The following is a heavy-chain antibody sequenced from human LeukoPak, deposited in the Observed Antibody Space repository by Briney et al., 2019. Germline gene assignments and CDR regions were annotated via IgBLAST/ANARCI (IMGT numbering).Heavy chain of an antibody. V-gene: IGHV4-38-2*02. CDR1: GYSISSGYY. CDR2: IYHSGST. CDR3: AIVVVVAATRNWFDP. D-gene: IGHD2-15*01. J-gene: IGHJ5*02. Sequence: SETLSLTCTVSGYSISSGYYWGWIRQPPGKGLEWIGSIYHSGSTYYNPSLKSRVTISVDTSKNQFSLKLSSVTAADTAVYYCAIVVVVAATRNWFDPWGQGTLVTVSS.